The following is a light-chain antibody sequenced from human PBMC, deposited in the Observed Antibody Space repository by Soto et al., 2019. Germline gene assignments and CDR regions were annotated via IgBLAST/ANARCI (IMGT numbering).Light chain of an antibody. CDR2: EVS. J-gene: IGLJ1*01. CDR3: SSYTSSTFYV. Sequence: QLVLTQPASVSGSPGQSITISCTGTSSDVGGYNYVSWYQQHPGKAPKLMIYEVSNRPSGVSNRSSGSKSGNTASLTISGLQAEDEADYYCSSYTSSTFYVFGTGTKVTVL. V-gene: IGLV2-14*01. CDR1: SSDVGGYNY.